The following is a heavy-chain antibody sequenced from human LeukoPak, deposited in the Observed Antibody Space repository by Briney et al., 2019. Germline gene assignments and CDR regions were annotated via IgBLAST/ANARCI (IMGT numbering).Heavy chain of an antibody. J-gene: IGHJ4*02. D-gene: IGHD1-26*01. CDR3: ARGYSGSLFDY. CDR2: INHSGST. CDR1: GGSFSGYY. Sequence: SETLSLTCAVYGGSFSGYYWSWIRQPPGKGLEWIGEINHSGSTNYNPSLKSRVTISVDTSKNQFSLKLGSVTAADTAMYYCARGYSGSLFDYWGQGSLVTVSS. V-gene: IGHV4-34*01.